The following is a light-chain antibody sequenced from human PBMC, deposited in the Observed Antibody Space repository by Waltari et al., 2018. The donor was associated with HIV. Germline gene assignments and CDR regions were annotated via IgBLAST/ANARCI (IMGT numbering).Light chain of an antibody. CDR2: SNY. J-gene: IGLJ3*02. CDR3: AAWDDSLNGM. Sequence: QSVLTQPPSVSGTHGQNVPIPCSGSSPNIGSNILNWYQQLPGAAPKLLIYSNYQRPSGVPDRFSGSKSGTSASLAISGLQSADEADYYCAAWDDSLNGMFGGGTRLTVL. V-gene: IGLV1-44*01. CDR1: SPNIGSNI.